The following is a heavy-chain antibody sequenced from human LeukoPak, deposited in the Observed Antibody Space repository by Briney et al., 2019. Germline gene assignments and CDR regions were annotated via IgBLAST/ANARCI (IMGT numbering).Heavy chain of an antibody. J-gene: IGHJ4*02. CDR1: GVPFSSYG. Sequence: GGSLRLCCAASGVPFSSYGMHWVRQAPGKGLEWVAFRPYDGSDKFYADSVKGRFTISRDNSKNTLYLQMNSLRAEDTAVYYCAAMTSVTTGDYWGQGTLVTVSS. CDR2: RPYDGSDK. CDR3: AAMTSVTTGDY. D-gene: IGHD4-11*01. V-gene: IGHV3-30*02.